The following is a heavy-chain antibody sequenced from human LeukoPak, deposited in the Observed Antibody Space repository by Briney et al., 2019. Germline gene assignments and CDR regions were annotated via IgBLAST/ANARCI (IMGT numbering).Heavy chain of an antibody. V-gene: IGHV1-24*01. D-gene: IGHD3-10*01. CDR2: FDPEDGET. J-gene: IGHJ4*02. CDR3: ATAVVDGSGSYHGLDY. CDR1: GYTLTELS. Sequence: ASVKVSCKVSGYTLTELSMHWVRQAPGTGLEWPGGFDPEDGETIYAQKFQGKVTMNEDTSTDTAYMELSSLRSEDTAVYYCATAVVDGSGSYHGLDYWGQGTLVTVSS.